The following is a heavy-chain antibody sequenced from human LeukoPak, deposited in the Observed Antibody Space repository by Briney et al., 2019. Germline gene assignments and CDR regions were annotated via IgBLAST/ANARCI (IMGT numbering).Heavy chain of an antibody. Sequence: ASVKVSCKASGYTLTSYAMNWVRQAPGQGLEWMGWINTNTGNPTYAQGFTGRFVFSLDTSVSTAYLQISSLKAEDTAVYYCARAYCSSTSCRFDYWGQGTLVTVSS. D-gene: IGHD2-2*01. CDR1: GYTLTSYA. V-gene: IGHV7-4-1*02. CDR3: ARAYCSSTSCRFDY. J-gene: IGHJ4*02. CDR2: INTNTGNP.